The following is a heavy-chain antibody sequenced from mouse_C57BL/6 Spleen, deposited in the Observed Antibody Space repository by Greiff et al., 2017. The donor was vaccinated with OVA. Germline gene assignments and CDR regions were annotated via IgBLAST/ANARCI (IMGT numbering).Heavy chain of an antibody. J-gene: IGHJ4*01. CDR2: ISYDGSN. Sequence: EVQVVESGPGLVKPSQSLSLTCSVTGYSITSGYYWNWIRQFPGNKLEWMGYISYDGSNNYNPSLKNRISITRDTSKNQFFLKLNSVTTEDTATYYCAREDGYYPDYYAMDYWGQGTSVTVSS. CDR3: AREDGYYPDYYAMDY. V-gene: IGHV3-6*01. CDR1: GYSITSGYY. D-gene: IGHD2-3*01.